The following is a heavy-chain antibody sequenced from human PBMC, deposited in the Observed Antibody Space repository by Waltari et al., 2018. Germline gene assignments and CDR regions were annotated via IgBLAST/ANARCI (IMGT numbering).Heavy chain of an antibody. CDR3: ARAYYYDSSGYYSDAFDI. CDR2: INAGNGNT. CDR1: GYTFTSYA. V-gene: IGHV1-3*03. Sequence: QVQLVQSGAEVKKPGASVKVSCKASGYTFTSYAMHWVRQAPGQRPEWMGWINAGNGNTKYSQEFQGRVTITRDTSASTAYMELSSLRSEDMAVYYCARAYYYDSSGYYSDAFDIWGQGTMVTVSS. J-gene: IGHJ3*02. D-gene: IGHD3-22*01.